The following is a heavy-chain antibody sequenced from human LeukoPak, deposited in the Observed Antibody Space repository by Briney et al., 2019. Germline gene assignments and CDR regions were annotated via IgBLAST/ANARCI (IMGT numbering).Heavy chain of an antibody. D-gene: IGHD3-16*01. CDR3: AKILVIDVWGNALDY. CDR2: ISGSGGST. V-gene: IGHV3-23*01. CDR1: GFTFSSYA. J-gene: IGHJ4*02. Sequence: GGSLRLSCAASGFTFSSYAMSWVRQAPGKGLEWVSAISGSGGSTYYADSVKGRFTISRDNSKNTLYLQMNSLRAEDTAVYYCAKILVIDVWGNALDYWGQGTLVTVSS.